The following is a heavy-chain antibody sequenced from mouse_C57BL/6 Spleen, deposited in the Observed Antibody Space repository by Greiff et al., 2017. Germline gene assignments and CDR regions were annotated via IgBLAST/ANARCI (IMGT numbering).Heavy chain of an antibody. Sequence: QVQLQQSGPELVKPGASVKISCKASGYAFSSSWMNWVKQRPGKGLEWIGRIYPGDGDTNYNGKFKGKATLTADKSSSTAYMLLSSLTSEASAVYFCARLPPDYWGQGTTLTVSS. J-gene: IGHJ2*01. CDR1: GYAFSSSW. V-gene: IGHV1-82*01. CDR2: IYPGDGDT. CDR3: ARLPPDY.